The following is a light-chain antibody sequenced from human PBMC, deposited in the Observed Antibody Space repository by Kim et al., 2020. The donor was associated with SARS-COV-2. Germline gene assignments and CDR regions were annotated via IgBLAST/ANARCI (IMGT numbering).Light chain of an antibody. CDR2: RAS. V-gene: IGKV1-5*03. CDR3: PPYSNYPQT. J-gene: IGKJ1*01. Sequence: DIQMTQSSSTRSASVGDRVTITCRASQSISSWLAGYQQKPGKAPKRLIYRASTLENGVTSRFSGSGSGTDFTLTISSLQPDDFAPYYCPPYSNYPQTFGQETKVDLK. CDR1: QSISSW.